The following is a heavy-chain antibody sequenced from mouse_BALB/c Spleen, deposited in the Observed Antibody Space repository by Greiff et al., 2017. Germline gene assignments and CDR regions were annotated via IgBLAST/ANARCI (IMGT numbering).Heavy chain of an antibody. J-gene: IGHJ3*01. V-gene: IGHV5-17*02. CDR1: GFTFSSFG. CDR3: ARGGNDPDY. D-gene: IGHD2-2*01. Sequence: EVHLVESGGGLVQPGGSLNLSCAASGFTFSSFGMHWVRQAPEKGLEWVAYISSGSSTIYYADTVKGRFTISRDNPKNTLFLQMTSLRSEDTAMYYGARGGNDPDYWGQGTLVTVSA. CDR2: ISSGSSTI.